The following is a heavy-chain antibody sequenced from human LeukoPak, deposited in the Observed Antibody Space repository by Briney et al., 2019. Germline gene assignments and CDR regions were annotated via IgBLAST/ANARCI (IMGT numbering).Heavy chain of an antibody. Sequence: PGGSLRLSCAASGFTFSSYEMNWVRQAPGKGLEWVSYISSSGSTIYYADSVKGRFTISRDNSKNTLYLQMNSLRAEDTAVYYCAKDALDIVVVPAAMADYYYYMDVWGKGTTVTISS. J-gene: IGHJ6*03. D-gene: IGHD2-2*03. CDR1: GFTFSSYE. CDR3: AKDALDIVVVPAAMADYYYYMDV. CDR2: ISSSGSTI. V-gene: IGHV3-48*03.